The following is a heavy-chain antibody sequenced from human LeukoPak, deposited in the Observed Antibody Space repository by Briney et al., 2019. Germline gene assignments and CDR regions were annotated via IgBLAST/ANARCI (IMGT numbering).Heavy chain of an antibody. D-gene: IGHD2-2*01. CDR3: AKDRSSTLDDAFDF. V-gene: IGHV3-9*01. Sequence: GGSLRLSCAASGFTFGDHAMHWVRQTPGKGLELVSGIDWNSSHMVYADSVRGRFTISRDNAKNSLYLQMNSVRTEDTALYYCAKDRSSTLDDAFDFWGQGTMVTVSS. CDR1: GFTFGDHA. J-gene: IGHJ3*01. CDR2: IDWNSSHM.